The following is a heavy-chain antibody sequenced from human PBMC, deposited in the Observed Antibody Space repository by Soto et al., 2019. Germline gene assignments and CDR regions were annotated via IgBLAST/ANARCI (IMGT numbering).Heavy chain of an antibody. CDR2: IIPIFGTA. CDR3: ARSLYDSSGYPLAPRHYYYGMDV. CDR1: GGTFSSYA. Sequence: GASVKVSCKASGGTFSSYAISWVRQAPGQGLEWMGGIIPIFGTANYAQKFQGRVTITADESTSTAYMELSSLRSEDTAVYYCARSLYDSSGYPLAPRHYYYGMDVWGQGTTVTVSS. J-gene: IGHJ6*02. D-gene: IGHD3-22*01. V-gene: IGHV1-69*13.